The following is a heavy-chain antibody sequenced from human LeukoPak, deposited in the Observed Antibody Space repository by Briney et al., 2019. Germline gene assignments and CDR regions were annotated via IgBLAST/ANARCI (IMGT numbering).Heavy chain of an antibody. CDR1: GGSISTYY. D-gene: IGHD3-10*01. V-gene: IGHV4-59*12. CDR3: ARDRGELFRWFDP. CDR2: IYSSGST. J-gene: IGHJ5*02. Sequence: SETLSLTCTVSGGSISTYYWSWIRQPPGKGLEWIGYIYSSGSTNYNPSLKSRVTISVDTSKNQFSLKLSSVTAADTAVYYCARDRGELFRWFDPWGQGTLVTVSS.